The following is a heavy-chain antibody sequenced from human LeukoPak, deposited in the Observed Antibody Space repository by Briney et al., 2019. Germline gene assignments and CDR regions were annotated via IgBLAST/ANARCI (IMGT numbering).Heavy chain of an antibody. D-gene: IGHD3-22*01. V-gene: IGHV1-69*13. J-gene: IGHJ2*01. Sequence: SVKLSCKASGGTFSSYAISWVRQAPGQGLEWMGGIIPIFGTANYAQKFQGRVTITADESTSTAYMELSSLRSEDTAVYYCARSPYYDSSGYYGSPDWYFDLWGRGTLVTVSS. CDR3: ARSPYYDSSGYYGSPDWYFDL. CDR2: IIPIFGTA. CDR1: GGTFSSYA.